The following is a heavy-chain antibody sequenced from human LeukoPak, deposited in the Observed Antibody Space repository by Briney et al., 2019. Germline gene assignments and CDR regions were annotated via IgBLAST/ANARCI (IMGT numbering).Heavy chain of an antibody. V-gene: IGHV3-30*02. D-gene: IGHD6-6*01. CDR3: ASYPRYSSSKYFDY. J-gene: IGHJ4*02. Sequence: GGSLRLSCAASGFTFSSYGMHWVRQAPGKGLEWAAFIRYDGSNKYYADSVKGRFTISRDNSKNTLYLQMNSLRAEDTAVYYCASYPRYSSSKYFDYWGQGTLVTVSS. CDR1: GFTFSSYG. CDR2: IRYDGSNK.